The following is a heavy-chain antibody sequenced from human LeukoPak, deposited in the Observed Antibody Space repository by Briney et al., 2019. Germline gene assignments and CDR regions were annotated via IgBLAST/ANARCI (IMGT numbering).Heavy chain of an antibody. CDR1: GGSISSYY. D-gene: IGHD6-6*01. CDR2: IYYSGST. V-gene: IGHV4-59*01. Sequence: PSETLSLTCTVSGGSISSYYWSWIRQPPGKGLEWIGYIYYSGSTNYNPSLKSRVTISVDTSKNQFSLKLSSVTAADTAVYYCARISGYSSSSYYFDYWGQGTLVTVSS. CDR3: ARISGYSSSSYYFDY. J-gene: IGHJ4*02.